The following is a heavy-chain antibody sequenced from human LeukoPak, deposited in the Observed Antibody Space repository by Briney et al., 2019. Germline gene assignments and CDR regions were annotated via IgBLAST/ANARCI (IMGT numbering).Heavy chain of an antibody. Sequence: ASVKVSRKASGGTFSSYAISWVRQAPGQGLEWMGRIIPILGIANYAQKFQGRVTITADKSTSTAYMELSSLRSEDTAVYYCARARGDSFYYYGMDVWGQGTTVTVSS. CDR1: GGTFSSYA. J-gene: IGHJ6*02. D-gene: IGHD4-17*01. V-gene: IGHV1-69*04. CDR3: ARARGDSFYYYGMDV. CDR2: IIPILGIA.